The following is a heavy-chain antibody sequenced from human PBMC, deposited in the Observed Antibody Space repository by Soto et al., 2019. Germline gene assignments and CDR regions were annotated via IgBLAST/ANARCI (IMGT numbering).Heavy chain of an antibody. CDR1: GFSLTTTGVG. CDR2: VFWDGGE. D-gene: IGHD1-26*01. Sequence: QITLRESGPSLVKPTETLTLTCTFSGFSLTTTGVGVGWIRQPPGKALEWLAVVFWDGGERYSPSLKSGVTITKDTSKDQVVLTMTNMDPADTATYYCSQVYGSGSWGWYFHSWGQGTLVTVSS. V-gene: IGHV2-5*02. J-gene: IGHJ4*02. CDR3: SQVYGSGSWGWYFHS.